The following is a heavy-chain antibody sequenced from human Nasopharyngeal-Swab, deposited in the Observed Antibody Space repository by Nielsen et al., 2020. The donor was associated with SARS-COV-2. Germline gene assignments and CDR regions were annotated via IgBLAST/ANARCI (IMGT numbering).Heavy chain of an antibody. Sequence: CCAACWIRLSCYVMCWVRPAPGKGLEGVSGITASGRATYYADSVEGRLTISRDNSRNTLSLQMNNLRAEDTATYYCARGCDTDCFRVDSWGQGTLVTVSS. CDR1: WIRLSCYV. CDR3: ARGCDTDCFRVDS. J-gene: IGHJ4*02. CDR2: ITASGRAT. D-gene: IGHD2-21*02. V-gene: IGHV3-23*01.